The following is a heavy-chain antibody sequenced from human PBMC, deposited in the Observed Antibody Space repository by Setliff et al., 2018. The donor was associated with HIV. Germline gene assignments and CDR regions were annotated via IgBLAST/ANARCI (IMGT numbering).Heavy chain of an antibody. Sequence: GGSLRLSCAASGFTFSSYGMHWVRQAPGKGLEWVAVISYDERNKYYADSVKGRFTISRDNSKNTLYLQMNSLRAEDTAVYYCAMAGALDYWGQGTLVTVSS. CDR3: AMAGALDY. J-gene: IGHJ4*02. D-gene: IGHD3-10*01. CDR2: ISYDERNK. CDR1: GFTFSSYG. V-gene: IGHV3-30*03.